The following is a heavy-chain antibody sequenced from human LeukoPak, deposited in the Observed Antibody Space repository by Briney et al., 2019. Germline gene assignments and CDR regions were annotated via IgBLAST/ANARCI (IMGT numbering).Heavy chain of an antibody. CDR1: GYTLRSYG. D-gene: IGHD2-2*01. CDR3: ARGPIIDIVIVPAADDYYYMDV. CDR2: ISANNGNT. V-gene: IGHV1-18*01. Sequence: VASVKVSCKASGYTLRSYGITWVRQAPGQGLEWMGWISANNGNTKYPQKLQGRVTMTTDTSTSTAYMELRSLRSDDTAVYYCARGPIIDIVIVPAADDYYYMDVWGKGTTVTVSS. J-gene: IGHJ6*03.